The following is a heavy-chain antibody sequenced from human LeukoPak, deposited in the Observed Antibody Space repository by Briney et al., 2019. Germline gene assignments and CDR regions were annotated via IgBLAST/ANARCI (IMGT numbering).Heavy chain of an antibody. CDR3: ARGCSSTSCYSWAPDNWFDP. J-gene: IGHJ5*02. Sequence: SVKVSCKASGGTFSSYAISWVRQAPGQGLEWMGGIIPIFGTANYAQKFRGRVTITADESTSTAYMELSSLRSEDTAVYYCARGCSSTSCYSWAPDNWFDPWGQGTLVTVSS. CDR2: IIPIFGTA. CDR1: GGTFSSYA. V-gene: IGHV1-69*13. D-gene: IGHD2-2*01.